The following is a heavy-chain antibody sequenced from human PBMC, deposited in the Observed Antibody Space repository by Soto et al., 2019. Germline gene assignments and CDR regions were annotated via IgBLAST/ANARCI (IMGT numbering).Heavy chain of an antibody. CDR1: SECFSGYI. V-gene: IGHV4-34*01. CDR2: INHSGSA. D-gene: IGHD6-19*01. J-gene: IGHJ4*02. CDR3: ARGLITGSHYSGGWYYFDS. Sequence: SVTLSLTCAVYSECFSGYIWTWFRQTPGKGLQWIGQINHSGSASYNPSLKRRVTISVHTSNRQFSLELSSVTAADTAVYYCARGLITGSHYSGGWYYFDSWGQGTQVTVSX.